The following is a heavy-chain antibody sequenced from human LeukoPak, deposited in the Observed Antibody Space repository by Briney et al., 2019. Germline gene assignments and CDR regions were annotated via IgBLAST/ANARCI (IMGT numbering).Heavy chain of an antibody. Sequence: SETLSLTCTVSGGSISSYYWSWIRQPPGKGLEWIGYTYYSGSTNYNPSLKSRVTISVDTSKNQFSLKLSSVTAADTAVYYCARGSYYSLDYWGQGTLVTVSS. J-gene: IGHJ4*02. D-gene: IGHD1-26*01. CDR1: GGSISSYY. CDR2: TYYSGST. CDR3: ARGSYYSLDY. V-gene: IGHV4-59*01.